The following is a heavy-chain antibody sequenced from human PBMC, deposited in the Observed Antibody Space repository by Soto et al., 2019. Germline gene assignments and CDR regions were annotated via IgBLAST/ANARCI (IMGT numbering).Heavy chain of an antibody. V-gene: IGHV3-48*02. Sequence: EVQLVESGGGLVQPGGSLRLSCASSGFTFSSYSMNWVRQAPGKGLEWISYITTTGSSIYYADSVKGRFTVSRVNAQNALYLQMNRLTDEDTAVYYCTRALSGRYSPDYWGQGTLVTVSS. CDR3: TRALSGRYSPDY. CDR1: GFTFSSYS. D-gene: IGHD1-26*01. J-gene: IGHJ4*02. CDR2: ITTTGSSI.